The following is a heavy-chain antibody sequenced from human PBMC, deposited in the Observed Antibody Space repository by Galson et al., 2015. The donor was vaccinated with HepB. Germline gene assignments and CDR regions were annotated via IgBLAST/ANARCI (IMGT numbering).Heavy chain of an antibody. J-gene: IGHJ4*02. Sequence: ETLSLTCAVYGGSFSGYYWSWIRQPPGKGLEWIGEINHSGSTNYNPSLKSRVTISVDTSKNQFSLKLSSVTAADTAVYYCASRQPGNYYFDYWGQGTLVTVSS. CDR3: ASRQPGNYYFDY. V-gene: IGHV4-34*01. CDR1: GGSFSGYY. CDR2: INHSGST. D-gene: IGHD1-7*01.